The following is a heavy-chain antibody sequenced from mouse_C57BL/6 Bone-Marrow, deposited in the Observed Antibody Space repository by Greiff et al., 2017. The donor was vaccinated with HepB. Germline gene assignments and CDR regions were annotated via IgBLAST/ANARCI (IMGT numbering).Heavy chain of an antibody. J-gene: IGHJ2*01. D-gene: IGHD1-1*01. V-gene: IGHV1-55*01. CDR1: GYTFTSYW. CDR3: ARSPTTGVGRYFDY. CDR2: IYPGSGST. Sequence: QVQLQQPGAELVKPGASVKMSCKASGYTFTSYWITWVKQRPGQGLEWIGDIYPGSGSTNYNEKFKSKATLTVDTSSSTAYMQLSSLTSEDSAVYYCARSPTTGVGRYFDYWGQGTTLTVSS.